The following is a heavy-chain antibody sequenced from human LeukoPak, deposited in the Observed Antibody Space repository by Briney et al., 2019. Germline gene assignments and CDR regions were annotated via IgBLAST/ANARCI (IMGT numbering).Heavy chain of an antibody. CDR1: GGSFSGYY. Sequence: PSETLSVICAVYGGSFSGYYWSWIRQPPGKGLEWIGEINHSGSTNYNPSLKSRVTISVDTSKNQFSLKLSSVTAADTAVYYCARPYSTAWYFDLWGRGTLVTVSS. J-gene: IGHJ2*01. CDR2: INHSGST. V-gene: IGHV4-34*01. CDR3: ARPYSTAWYFDL. D-gene: IGHD6-13*01.